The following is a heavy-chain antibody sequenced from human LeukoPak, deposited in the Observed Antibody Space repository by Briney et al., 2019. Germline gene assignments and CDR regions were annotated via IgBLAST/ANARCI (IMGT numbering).Heavy chain of an antibody. V-gene: IGHV3-21*01. CDR1: GFTFSSYS. D-gene: IGHD4-17*01. CDR2: ISSSTSYI. Sequence: GGSLRLSCAASGFTFSSYSMNRIRQAPGKGLEWVSSISSSTSYIYYADSVKGRFTISKDNAKNSLYLQMNSLRAEDTAVYYCARAGGSTVSHSDYWGQGTLVTVSS. CDR3: ARAGGSTVSHSDY. J-gene: IGHJ4*02.